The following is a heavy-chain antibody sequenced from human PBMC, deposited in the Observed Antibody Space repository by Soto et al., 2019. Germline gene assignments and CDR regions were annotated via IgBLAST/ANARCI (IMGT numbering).Heavy chain of an antibody. CDR3: ARDTVLTGMLDL. CDR2: VYYTGTT. D-gene: IGHD3-16*01. V-gene: IGHV4-59*01. Sequence: PPETMSLTSTVSGGSFGSYHWSWVRQPPGKGLEWIASVYYTGTTNYNPSLGSRVTISIDAPENQISLKLTSVTAADTAFYYCARDTVLTGMLDLWRQGNLVTGSS. J-gene: IGHJ5*02. CDR1: GGSFGSYH.